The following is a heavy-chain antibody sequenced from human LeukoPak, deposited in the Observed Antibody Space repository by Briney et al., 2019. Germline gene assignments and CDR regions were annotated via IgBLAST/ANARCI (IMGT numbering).Heavy chain of an antibody. V-gene: IGHV3-30*03. CDR2: ISNDGRNK. CDR1: GFTFSRYG. Sequence: GGSLRLSCAASGFTFSRYGMHWVRQAPGKGLEWEALISNDGRNKYSVKGRFTISRDNSKNTLSLQLNSLRPDDTAVFYCSQGLLSWGQGTLLTVAA. J-gene: IGHJ5*02. CDR3: SQGLLS.